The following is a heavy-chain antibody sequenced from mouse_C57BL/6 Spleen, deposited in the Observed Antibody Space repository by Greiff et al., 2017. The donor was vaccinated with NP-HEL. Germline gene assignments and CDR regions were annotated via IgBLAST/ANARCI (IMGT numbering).Heavy chain of an antibody. CDR3: ARLYSWYFDV. CDR2: INPNNGGT. J-gene: IGHJ1*03. D-gene: IGHD5-1*01. V-gene: IGHV1-18*01. CDR1: GYTFTDYN. Sequence: VHVKQSGPELVKPGASVKIPCKASGYTFTDYNMDWVKQSHGKSLEWIGDINPNNGGTIYNQKFKGKATLTVDKSSSTAYMELRSLTSEDTAVYYCARLYSWYFDVWGTGTTVTVSS.